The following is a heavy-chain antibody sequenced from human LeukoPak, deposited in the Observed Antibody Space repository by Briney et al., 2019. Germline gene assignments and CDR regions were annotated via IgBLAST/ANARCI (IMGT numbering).Heavy chain of an antibody. V-gene: IGHV3-30-3*01. CDR2: ISYDGSNK. D-gene: IGHD3-10*01. J-gene: IGHJ4*02. CDR3: ARAYGSGSYSYFDY. CDR1: GFIFSSYS. Sequence: PGGSLRLSCAASGFIFSSYSMHWVRQAPGKGLEWVAVISYDGSNKYYADSVKGRFTISRDNSKNTLYLQMNSLRAEDTAVYYCARAYGSGSYSYFDYWGQGTLVTVSS.